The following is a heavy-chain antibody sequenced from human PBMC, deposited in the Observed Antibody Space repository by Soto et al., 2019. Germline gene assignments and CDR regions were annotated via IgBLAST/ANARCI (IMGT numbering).Heavy chain of an antibody. Sequence: SETLSLTCAVYGGSFSGYYWSWIRQPPGKGLEWIGEINHSGSTNYNPSLKSRVTISVDTSKNQFSLKLSSVTAADTAVYYCARGGVVVVPAAPRYKHWGQGTLVTVSS. V-gene: IGHV4-34*01. J-gene: IGHJ1*01. CDR1: GGSFSGYY. CDR3: ARGGVVVVPAAPRYKH. CDR2: INHSGST. D-gene: IGHD2-2*01.